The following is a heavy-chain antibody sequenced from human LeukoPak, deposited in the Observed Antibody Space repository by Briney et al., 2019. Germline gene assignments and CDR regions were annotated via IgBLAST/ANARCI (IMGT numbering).Heavy chain of an antibody. J-gene: IGHJ3*02. Sequence: PSETLSLTCTVSGGSISSSSYYWGWIRQPPGKGLEWIGSIYYSGSTYYNPSLKSRVTISVDTSKNQFSLKLSSVTAADTAVYYCARHKTGARAFDIWGQGTMVTVSS. CDR1: GGSISSSSYY. CDR2: IYYSGST. V-gene: IGHV4-39*07. D-gene: IGHD3-10*01. CDR3: ARHKTGARAFDI.